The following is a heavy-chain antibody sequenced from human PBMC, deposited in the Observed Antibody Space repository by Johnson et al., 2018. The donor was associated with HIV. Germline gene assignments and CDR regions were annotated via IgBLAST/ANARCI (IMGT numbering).Heavy chain of an antibody. Sequence: DVQVVESGGGVERPGGSLRLSCAASGFSFDDYGMSWVRQLPGKGLEWVGRIKSKTDGGTTDYAAPVRGRFTISRDDSKSIAYLQMNNLKTEDTAVYYCTTDLAAVGSGAFDIWGQGTMVTVSS. D-gene: IGHD6-13*01. J-gene: IGHJ3*02. CDR2: IKSKTDGGTT. CDR3: TTDLAAVGSGAFDI. V-gene: IGHV3-15*01. CDR1: GFSFDDYG.